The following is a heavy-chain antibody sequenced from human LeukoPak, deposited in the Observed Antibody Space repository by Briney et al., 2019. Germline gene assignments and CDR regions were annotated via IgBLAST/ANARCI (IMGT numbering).Heavy chain of an antibody. CDR1: GFTFSSYS. Sequence: GGSLRLSCAASGFTFSSYSMNWVRQAPGKGLEWVSGISGSGGSTYYADSVKGRFTISRDNSKNTLYLQMNSLRVEDTAVFYCAKVRDGRSTGGTYYYYMDVWGEGTTVTVSS. V-gene: IGHV3-23*01. J-gene: IGHJ6*03. D-gene: IGHD1-26*01. CDR3: AKVRDGRSTGGTYYYYMDV. CDR2: ISGSGGST.